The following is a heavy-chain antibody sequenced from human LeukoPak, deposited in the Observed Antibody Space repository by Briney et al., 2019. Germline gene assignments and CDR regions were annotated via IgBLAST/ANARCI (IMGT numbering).Heavy chain of an antibody. D-gene: IGHD6-19*01. CDR2: IYYSGST. CDR3: ARVSGWYSTGFDY. CDR1: GGSISSSSYY. J-gene: IGHJ4*02. V-gene: IGHV4-39*01. Sequence: SETLSLTCTVSGGSISSSSYYWGWIRQPPGKGLEWIGSIYYSGSTYYNPSLKSRVTISVDTSKNQFSLKLSSVTAADTAVYYCARVSGWYSTGFDYWGQGTLVTVSS.